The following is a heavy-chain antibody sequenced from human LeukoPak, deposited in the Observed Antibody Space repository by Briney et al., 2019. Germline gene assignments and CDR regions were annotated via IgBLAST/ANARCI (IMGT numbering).Heavy chain of an antibody. V-gene: IGHV1-46*01. J-gene: IGHJ4*02. CDR2: INPSGGRT. D-gene: IGHD3-22*01. CDR3: AMSISMIDFDY. Sequence: ASVKVSCKASGYTFTSYYIHWVRQVPGQGLEWMGVINPSGGRTTYAQKFQGRVTMTRDTSTSTLYMELSSLRSEDTAVYYCAMSISMIDFDYWGQGTLVTVSS. CDR1: GYTFTSYY.